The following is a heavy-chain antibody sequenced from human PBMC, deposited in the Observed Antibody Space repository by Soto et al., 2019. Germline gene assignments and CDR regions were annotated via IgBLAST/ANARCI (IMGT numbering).Heavy chain of an antibody. CDR3: ARGGAVVVPAASYYYGMDV. CDR1: GGTFGSYA. D-gene: IGHD2-2*01. CDR2: IIPIFGTA. Sequence: ASVKVSCKASGGTFGSYAISWVRQAPGQGLEWMGGIIPIFGTANYAQKFQGRVTITADESTSTAYMELSSLRSEDTAVYYCARGGAVVVPAASYYYGMDVWGQGTTVTVSS. J-gene: IGHJ6*02. V-gene: IGHV1-69*13.